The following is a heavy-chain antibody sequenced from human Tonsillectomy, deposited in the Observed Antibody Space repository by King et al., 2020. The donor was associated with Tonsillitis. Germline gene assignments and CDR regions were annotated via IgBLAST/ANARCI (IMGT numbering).Heavy chain of an antibody. CDR3: ARDHTAQRLIHSPGWAFDI. V-gene: IGHV3-30-3*01. D-gene: IGHD1-1*01. J-gene: IGHJ3*02. CDR2: ISSDGSNK. CDR1: GLTFSRYG. Sequence: VQLVESGGGVVQPGRSLRLSCAASGLTFSRYGLHWVRQAPGKGLEWVAVISSDGSNKHYADSVKGRFTISRDNSKNTLYLQMNILRAEDTAVYYCARDHTAQRLIHSPGWAFDIWGQGTMVTVSS.